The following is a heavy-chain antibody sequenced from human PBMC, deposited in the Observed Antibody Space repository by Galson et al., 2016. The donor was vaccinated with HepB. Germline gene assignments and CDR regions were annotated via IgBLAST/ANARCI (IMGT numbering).Heavy chain of an antibody. CDR3: ARDAMGRGSGSYSAFDY. V-gene: IGHV3-30*04. CDR1: GFSLNTYS. J-gene: IGHJ4*02. Sequence: SLRLSCAASGFSLNTYSMHWVRQAPGKGLEWVAAITSAGDKQYYTDSVRGRFTISRDNSNNMMYLQMNSLRPEDTSVYYCARDAMGRGSGSYSAFDYWGQGTLVAVSS. CDR2: ITSAGDKQ. D-gene: IGHD1-26*01.